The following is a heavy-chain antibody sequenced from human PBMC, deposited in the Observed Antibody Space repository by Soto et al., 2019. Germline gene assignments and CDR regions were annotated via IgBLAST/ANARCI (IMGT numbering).Heavy chain of an antibody. CDR3: VRDQGYCRGGTCYSVFDY. V-gene: IGHV3-7*01. CDR2: IKQDGSEK. CDR1: GFTFSSYW. Sequence: GGSLRLSCAASGFTFSSYWMNWVRQAPGKGLEWVANIKQDGSEKYYVDSVKGRFTISRDNAKNSLYLQMNSLRAEDTAVYYCVRDQGYCRGGTCYSVFDYWGQGTLVTVSS. J-gene: IGHJ4*02. D-gene: IGHD2-15*01.